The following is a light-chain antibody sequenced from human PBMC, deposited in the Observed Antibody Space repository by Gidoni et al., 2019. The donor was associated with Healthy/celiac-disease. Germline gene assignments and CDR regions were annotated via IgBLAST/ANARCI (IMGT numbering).Light chain of an antibody. Sequence: EIVLTPPPGTLSLSPGERATLSCRASQSVSSSYLAWYQQKPGQAPRLLIYGASSRATGIPDRFSGSGSGTDFTLTISRLEPEDFAVYYCQQYGSSLLTFGGGTKVEIK. CDR1: QSVSSSY. CDR3: QQYGSSLLT. CDR2: GAS. V-gene: IGKV3-20*01. J-gene: IGKJ4*01.